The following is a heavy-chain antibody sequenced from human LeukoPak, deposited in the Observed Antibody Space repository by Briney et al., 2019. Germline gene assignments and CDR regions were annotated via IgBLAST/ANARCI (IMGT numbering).Heavy chain of an antibody. V-gene: IGHV4-34*01. CDR2: INHSGST. CDR3: ARARQKRWLQQYYFDY. Sequence: PSETLSLTCAVYGGSFSGYYWSWIRQPPGKGLEWIGEINHSGSTNYNPSLKSRVTISVDTSKNQFSLKLSSVTAADTAVYYCARARQKRWLQQYYFDYWGQGTLVTVSP. CDR1: GGSFSGYY. D-gene: IGHD5-24*01. J-gene: IGHJ4*02.